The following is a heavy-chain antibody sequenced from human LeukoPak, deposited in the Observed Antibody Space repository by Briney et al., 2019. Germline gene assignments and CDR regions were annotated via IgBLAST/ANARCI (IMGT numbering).Heavy chain of an antibody. CDR2: ISGSGGST. D-gene: IGHD2-15*01. J-gene: IGHJ4*02. CDR1: GFTFSSYA. V-gene: IGHV3-23*01. CDR3: AKVRCSGGSCYPYYFDY. Sequence: GGSLRLSCAASGFTFSSYAMSWVRQAPGKGLEWVSAISGSGGSTYYADSVKGRFTISRDNSKNTLYLQINRLTAEDTAVYYCAKVRCSGGSCYPYYFDYWGQGTLVTVSS.